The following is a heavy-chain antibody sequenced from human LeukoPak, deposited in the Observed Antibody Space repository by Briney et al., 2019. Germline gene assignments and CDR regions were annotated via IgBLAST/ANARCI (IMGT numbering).Heavy chain of an antibody. CDR3: ATTRPITIFGVVIPPLDY. Sequence: ASVKVSCKVSGYTLAELSMHWVRQAPGKGLEWMGGFDPEDGETIYAQKFQGRVTMTEDTSTDTAYMELSSLRSEDTAVYYCATTRPITIFGVVIPPLDYWGQGTLVTVSS. D-gene: IGHD3-3*01. CDR2: FDPEDGET. J-gene: IGHJ4*02. V-gene: IGHV1-24*01. CDR1: GYTLAELS.